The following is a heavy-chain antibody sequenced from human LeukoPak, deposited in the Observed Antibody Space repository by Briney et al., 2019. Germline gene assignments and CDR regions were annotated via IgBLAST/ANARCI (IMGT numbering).Heavy chain of an antibody. CDR3: ATGWTYGDHGGRWAFDI. V-gene: IGHV1-24*01. CDR1: GYTLTELS. Sequence: GASVKVSCKVSGYTLTELSMHWVRQAPGKGLEWMGGFDPEDGETIYAQKFQGRVTMTEDTSTDTAYMELSSLRSEDTAVYYCATGWTYGDHGGRWAFDIWGQGTMVTVSS. J-gene: IGHJ3*02. D-gene: IGHD4-17*01. CDR2: FDPEDGET.